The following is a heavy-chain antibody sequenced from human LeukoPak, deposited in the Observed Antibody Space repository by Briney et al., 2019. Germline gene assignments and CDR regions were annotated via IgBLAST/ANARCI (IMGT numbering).Heavy chain of an antibody. Sequence: PGGSLRLSCAASGFTFSSYWMHWVRQAPGKGLVWVSRINTDGSSTSYADSVKGRFTISRDNAKNTLYLQMNSLRAEDTAVYYCAKDFGYCSNGVCYSGFDYWGQGTPVTVSS. CDR3: AKDFGYCSNGVCYSGFDY. CDR1: GFTFSSYW. J-gene: IGHJ4*02. D-gene: IGHD2-8*01. V-gene: IGHV3-74*01. CDR2: INTDGSST.